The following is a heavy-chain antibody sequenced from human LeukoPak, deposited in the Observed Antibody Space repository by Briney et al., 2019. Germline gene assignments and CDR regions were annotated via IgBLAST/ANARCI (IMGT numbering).Heavy chain of an antibody. Sequence: GGSLRLSCAASGFTFSDYYMSWIRQAPGKGLEWVSGISWNSGSIGYADSVKGRFTISRDNAKNSLYLQMNSLRAEDMALYYCAKDTCSGGSCYSSFDYWGQGTLVTVSS. CDR3: AKDTCSGGSCYSSFDY. V-gene: IGHV3-9*03. CDR2: ISWNSGSI. D-gene: IGHD2-15*01. CDR1: GFTFSDYY. J-gene: IGHJ4*02.